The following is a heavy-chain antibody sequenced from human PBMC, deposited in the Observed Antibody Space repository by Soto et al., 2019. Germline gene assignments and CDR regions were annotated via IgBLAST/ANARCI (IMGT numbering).Heavy chain of an antibody. J-gene: IGHJ3*02. V-gene: IGHV4-30-2*01. D-gene: IGHD1-26*01. CDR2: IYNSVST. Sequence: SETLSLTCAVSGGYISAGYYSWSWILQPPGKGLEWVGFIYNSVSTYYNSPLKSRVTISVDRSKTHFFLKLTSVTAADTAVYYCARYRKFFQIWGQGTKVTVS. CDR1: GGYISAGYYS. CDR3: ARYRKFFQI.